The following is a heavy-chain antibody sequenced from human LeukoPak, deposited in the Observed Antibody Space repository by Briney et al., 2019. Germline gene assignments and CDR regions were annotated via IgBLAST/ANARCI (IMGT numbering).Heavy chain of an antibody. J-gene: IGHJ4*02. CDR1: GFTFSSYW. CDR3: ARDSDYDSSGYQLH. CDR2: IKQDGSEK. V-gene: IGHV3-7*01. D-gene: IGHD3-22*01. Sequence: PGGSLRLSCAASGFTFSSYWMSWVRQAPGKGLEWVANIKQDGSEKYYVDSVKGRFTISRDNAKNSLYLKMNSLRAEDTAVYYCARDSDYDSSGYQLHWGQGTLVTVSS.